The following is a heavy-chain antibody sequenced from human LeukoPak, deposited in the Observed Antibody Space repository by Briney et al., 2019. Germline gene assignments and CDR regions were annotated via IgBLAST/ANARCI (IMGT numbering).Heavy chain of an antibody. CDR3: ARGDRAASGFDY. V-gene: IGHV3-66*01. Sequence: GGSLRLSCAASGFTVSSNYVNWVRQAPGKGLEWVSVIYSGGRTYYADSVKGRFIISRDNSKNTLYLQMNSLRAEDTAVYYCARGDRAASGFDYWGQGTLVTVSS. CDR2: IYSGGRT. J-gene: IGHJ4*02. D-gene: IGHD2-15*01. CDR1: GFTVSSNY.